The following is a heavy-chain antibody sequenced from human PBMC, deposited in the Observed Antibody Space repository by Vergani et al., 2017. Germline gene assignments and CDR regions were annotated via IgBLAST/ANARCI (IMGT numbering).Heavy chain of an antibody. Sequence: EVQLLESGGGLVQPGGSLRLSCAASGFTFSSYAMSWVRQAPGKGLEWVSAISGSGGSTYYADSVKGRFTISRDNSKNTLYLQMNSLRAEDTAVYYCARVGAARPIPYYYYYGMDVWGQGTTVTVSS. CDR3: ARVGAARPIPYYYYYGMDV. V-gene: IGHV3-23*01. CDR2: ISGSGGST. CDR1: GFTFSSYA. D-gene: IGHD6-6*01. J-gene: IGHJ6*02.